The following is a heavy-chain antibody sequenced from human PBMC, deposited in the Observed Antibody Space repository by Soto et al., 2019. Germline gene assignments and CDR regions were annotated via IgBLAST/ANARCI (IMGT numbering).Heavy chain of an antibody. CDR1: GYTFTNYY. J-gene: IGHJ4*02. D-gene: IGHD3-22*01. CDR2: INPSGGST. V-gene: IGHV1-46*03. Sequence: ASVKVSWKASGYTFTNYYMNWVRQAPGQGLDWMGIINPSGGSTSYAQKFQGRVTMTRDTSTRTVYMELSSLRSDDTAVYYCVRADSSGYYYRGQGTLVTGSS. CDR3: VRADSSGYYY.